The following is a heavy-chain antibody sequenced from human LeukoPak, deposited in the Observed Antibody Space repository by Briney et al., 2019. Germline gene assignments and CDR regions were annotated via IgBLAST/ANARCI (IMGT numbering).Heavy chain of an antibody. D-gene: IGHD3-10*01. V-gene: IGHV4-30-2*01. CDR1: GASISSGDYS. Sequence: TLSLTCSVSGASISSGDYSWSWIRQPPGKGLEWIGYIYHSGSTTYNPSLKSRLTISLDRSNNQFSLKLSSVTAADTAVYYCAGDYGSGSYRFDYWGQGTLVTVSS. CDR2: IYHSGST. J-gene: IGHJ4*02. CDR3: AGDYGSGSYRFDY.